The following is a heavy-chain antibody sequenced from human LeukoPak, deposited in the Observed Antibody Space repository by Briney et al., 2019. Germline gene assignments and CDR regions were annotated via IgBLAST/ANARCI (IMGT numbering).Heavy chain of an antibody. D-gene: IGHD1-26*01. CDR1: GFTFSSYS. CDR3: ARAGSGTDY. V-gene: IGHV3-48*01. J-gene: IGHJ4*02. Sequence: GGSLRLSCAASGFTFSSYSMIWVRQAPGKGLEWGSYISSSSSTRYYADSVKGRFTIYRDNAKNSLYMQMNSLRAEDTAVYYWARAGSGTDYWGQGTLVTVSS. CDR2: ISSSSSTR.